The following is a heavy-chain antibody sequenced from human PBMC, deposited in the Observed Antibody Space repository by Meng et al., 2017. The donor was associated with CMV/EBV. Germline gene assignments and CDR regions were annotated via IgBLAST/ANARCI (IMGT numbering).Heavy chain of an antibody. CDR2: INPSGGST. CDR1: GYTSTSYY. CDR3: ARGDYSGYDRPGYGMDV. D-gene: IGHD5-12*01. V-gene: IGHV1-46*01. Sequence: ASVKVSCKASGYTSTSYYMHWVRQAPGQGLEWMGIINPSGGSTSYAQKFQGRVTMTRDTSTSTVYMELSSLRSDDTAVYYCARGDYSGYDRPGYGMDVWGQGTTVTVSS. J-gene: IGHJ6*02.